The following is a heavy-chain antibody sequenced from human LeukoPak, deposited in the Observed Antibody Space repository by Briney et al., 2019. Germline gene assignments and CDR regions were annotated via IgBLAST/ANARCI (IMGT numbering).Heavy chain of an antibody. CDR3: ARDINGYYYDSHGYYPTDL. V-gene: IGHV1-18*01. J-gene: IGHJ5*02. D-gene: IGHD3-22*01. Sequence: APLRVSSKASGYIFTSSGISWVRQAPGQGLEWMGWISVYNGNTNYPQRLQRRVTMTTDTYTATAYMELRSLRSDDTAVYYCARDINGYYYDSHGYYPTDLWGQGTLVTVSS. CDR2: ISVYNGNT. CDR1: GYIFTSSG.